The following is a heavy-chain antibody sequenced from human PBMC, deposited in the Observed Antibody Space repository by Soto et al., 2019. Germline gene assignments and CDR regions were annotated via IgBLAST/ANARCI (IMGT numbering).Heavy chain of an antibody. Sequence: GGSLRLSCSASGFIFSSSAMNWVRQAPGKGLEWFSVISGSGGSTSYADSVKGRFTISRDNAKNTLYLQMNSLRAEDTAVYYCASDSSSWGQGTLVTVSS. CDR3: ASDSSS. V-gene: IGHV3-23*01. D-gene: IGHD3-22*01. CDR2: ISGSGGST. J-gene: IGHJ4*02. CDR1: GFIFSSSA.